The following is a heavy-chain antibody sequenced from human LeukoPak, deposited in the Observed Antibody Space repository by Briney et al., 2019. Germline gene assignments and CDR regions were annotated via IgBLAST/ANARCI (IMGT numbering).Heavy chain of an antibody. CDR1: GGSISSYY. CDR2: IYYSGST. D-gene: IGHD5-18*01. CDR3: ARDSGYSYGYVY. J-gene: IGHJ4*02. Sequence: SETLSLTCTVSGGSISSYYWSWIRQPPGKGLEWIGYIYYSGSTNYNPSLKSRVTISVDTSKNQFSLKLNSVTAADTAVYYCARDSGYSYGYVYWGQGTLVTVSS. V-gene: IGHV4-59*01.